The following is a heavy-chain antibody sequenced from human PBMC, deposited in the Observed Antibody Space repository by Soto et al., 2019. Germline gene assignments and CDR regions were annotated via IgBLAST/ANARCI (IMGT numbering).Heavy chain of an antibody. D-gene: IGHD6-19*01. J-gene: IGHJ4*02. Sequence: QVELVQSGAELKHPGASVKVSCKASGYPFISYNLNWVRQAPGQGLEWMGWISPYNGHTNYEQKLQGRLTMTTDRSTSTAYMELRSLRYDDTAVYYCARDGLDPSSSGWEWGQGTLGAVSS. CDR3: ARDGLDPSSSGWE. CDR2: ISPYNGHT. CDR1: GYPFISYN. V-gene: IGHV1-18*01.